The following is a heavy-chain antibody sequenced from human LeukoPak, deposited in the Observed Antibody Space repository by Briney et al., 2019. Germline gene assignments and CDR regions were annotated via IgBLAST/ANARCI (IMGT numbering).Heavy chain of an antibody. CDR1: GFTVSSNY. CDR3: AKVSNGYYTAWYGGSFAS. J-gene: IGHJ4*02. CDR2: SREKGNSYTT. Sequence: PGGSLRLSCAASGFTVSSNYMSWVRQAPGKGLEWVGRSREKGNSYTTAYAASVRGRFTISRDDSKNSLYLKMNSLRAEDTAVYYCAKVSNGYYTAWYGGSFASWGQGTLVTVSS. D-gene: IGHD6-19*01. V-gene: IGHV3-72*01.